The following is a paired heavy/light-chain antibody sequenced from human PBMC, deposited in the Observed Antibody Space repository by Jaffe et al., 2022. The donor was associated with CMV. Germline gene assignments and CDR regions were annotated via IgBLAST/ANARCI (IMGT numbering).Light chain of an antibody. Sequence: EAVMTQSPATLSVSPGERATLSCRASQSISSNVAWYQQKPGQAPRLLISDASTRATGIPARFSGSGSGTEFTLTISSLQSEDFAVYYCQQYNNWPPGFGPGTKVDIK. CDR3: QQYNNWPPG. J-gene: IGKJ3*01. V-gene: IGKV3-15*01. CDR2: DAS. CDR1: QSISSN.
Heavy chain of an antibody. V-gene: IGHV3-9*01. D-gene: IGHD6-19*01. CDR2: ISWNRGGI. CDR3: AKDVGYFSGWYDI. Sequence: EVQLVESGGGLVQPGRSLRLSCAASGFTFDDYAMHWVRQAPGKGLEWVSGISWNRGGIGYADSVKGRFTISRDNAKNSLFLQMNSLRVEDTALYYCAKDVGYFSGWYDIWGQGTLVTVSS. CDR1: GFTFDDYA. J-gene: IGHJ5*02.